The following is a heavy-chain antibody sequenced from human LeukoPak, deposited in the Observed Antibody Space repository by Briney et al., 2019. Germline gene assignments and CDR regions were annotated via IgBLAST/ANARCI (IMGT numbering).Heavy chain of an antibody. CDR2: IYYSGST. Sequence: ASETLSLTCTVSGGSISSGGYYWSWIRQHPGKGLEWIGYIYYSGSTYYNPSLKSRITLSVDTSKNQFSLELSSVTAADTAVYHCARNRGEYSNFDYWGQGTLVTVSS. V-gene: IGHV4-31*03. CDR3: ARNRGEYSNFDY. D-gene: IGHD5-18*01. J-gene: IGHJ4*02. CDR1: GGSISSGGYY.